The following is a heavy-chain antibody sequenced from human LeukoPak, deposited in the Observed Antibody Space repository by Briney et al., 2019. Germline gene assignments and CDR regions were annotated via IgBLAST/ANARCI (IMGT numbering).Heavy chain of an antibody. CDR2: IGTAGGT. V-gene: IGHV3-13*01. CDR3: ARVRSDSSGWYHVLD. D-gene: IGHD6-19*01. CDR1: GFTFSGYD. Sequence: PGGSLRLSCAASGFTFSGYDMHWVRQGTGKSLEWVSAIGTAGGTYYAGSVKGRFTISRENAKNSLYLQMNSLTAGDTAVYYCARVRSDSSGWYHVLDWGQGTLVTVSS. J-gene: IGHJ4*02.